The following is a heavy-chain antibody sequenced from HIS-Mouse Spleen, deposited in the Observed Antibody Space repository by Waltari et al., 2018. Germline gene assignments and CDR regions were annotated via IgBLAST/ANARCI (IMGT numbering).Heavy chain of an antibody. CDR1: GGTFSSYA. Sequence: QVQLVQSGAEVKKPGSSVKVSCKASGGTFSSYAISWVRQAPGKGLEWMGRIIPILGIANYAQKFQGRVTITADKSTSTAYMELSSLRSEDTAVYYCARALGGGYSGYDYYCGQGTLVTVSS. CDR2: IIPILGIA. J-gene: IGHJ4*02. V-gene: IGHV1-69*04. D-gene: IGHD5-12*01. CDR3: ARALGGGYSGYDYY.